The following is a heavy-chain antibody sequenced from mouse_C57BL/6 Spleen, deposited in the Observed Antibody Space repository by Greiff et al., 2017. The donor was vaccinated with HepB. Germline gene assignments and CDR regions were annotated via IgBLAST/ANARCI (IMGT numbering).Heavy chain of an antibody. J-gene: IGHJ3*01. CDR2: INPYNGGT. CDR1: GYTFTDYY. V-gene: IGHV1-19*01. CDR3: ARGTDYSNFGWAWVAY. D-gene: IGHD2-5*01. Sequence: EVQLQQSGPVLVKPGASVKMSCKASGYTFTDYYMNWVKQSHGKSLEWIGVINPYNGGTSYNQKFKGKATLTVDKSSSTAYMELNSLTSEDSAVYYCARGTDYSNFGWAWVAYWGQGTLVTVSA.